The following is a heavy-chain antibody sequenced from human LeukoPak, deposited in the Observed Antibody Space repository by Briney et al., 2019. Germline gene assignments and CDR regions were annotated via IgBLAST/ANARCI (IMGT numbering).Heavy chain of an antibody. CDR1: GGSISSYY. CDR2: IYTSGST. Sequence: SETLSLTCTVSGGSISSYYWSWIRQPPGKGLEWIGYIYTSGSTNYNPSLKSRVTMSVDTSKNQFSLKLSSVTAADTAVYYCARDSITIFGVVDNWFDPWGQGTLVTVSS. D-gene: IGHD3-3*01. V-gene: IGHV4-4*08. CDR3: ARDSITIFGVVDNWFDP. J-gene: IGHJ5*02.